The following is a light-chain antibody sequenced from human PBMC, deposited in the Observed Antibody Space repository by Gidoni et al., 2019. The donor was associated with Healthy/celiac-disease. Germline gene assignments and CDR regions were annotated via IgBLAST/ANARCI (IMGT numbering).Light chain of an antibody. Sequence: QSALPQPASVSGSPGQSITISCTGTSSDVGGYNYVSWYQQHPGKAPKLMIYEVSNRPSGVSNRFSGSKSGNTASLTISGLQAEDEADYYCSSYTSSITLYVFGTGTKVTVL. V-gene: IGLV2-14*01. CDR3: SSYTSSITLYV. CDR2: EVS. J-gene: IGLJ1*01. CDR1: SSDVGGYNY.